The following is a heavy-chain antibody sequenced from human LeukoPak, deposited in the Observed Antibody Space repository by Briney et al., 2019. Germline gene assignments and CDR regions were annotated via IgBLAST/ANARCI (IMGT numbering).Heavy chain of an antibody. CDR2: IHSGGST. J-gene: IGHJ4*02. Sequence: GGSLRLSCAASGFTVSSNYMSWVRQAPGKGLEWVALIHSGGSTYYADSVKGRFTISRDNSKNTMYLQMNSLSAEDTAVYYCARDYGSGSYYTDYWGQGTLVTVSS. D-gene: IGHD3-10*01. CDR3: ARDYGSGSYYTDY. CDR1: GFTVSSNY. V-gene: IGHV3-53*01.